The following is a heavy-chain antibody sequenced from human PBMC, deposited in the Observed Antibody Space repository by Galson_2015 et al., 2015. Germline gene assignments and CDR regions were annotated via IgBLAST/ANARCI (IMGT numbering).Heavy chain of an antibody. CDR1: GFTFRNYW. CDR3: ARDANRGGEFDC. V-gene: IGHV3-7*03. D-gene: IGHD1-14*01. Sequence: SLRLSCAASGFTFRNYWMVWVRQTPEKGLQWVAKIKYDGSQTFYVDSVKGRFTISRDNAENSLDLQMNSLRADDTAVYYCARDANRGGEFDCWGQGALVTVSP. J-gene: IGHJ4*02. CDR2: IKYDGSQT.